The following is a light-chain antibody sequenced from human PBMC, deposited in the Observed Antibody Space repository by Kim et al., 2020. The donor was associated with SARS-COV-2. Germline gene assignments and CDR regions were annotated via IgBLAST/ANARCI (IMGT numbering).Light chain of an antibody. CDR3: QAWDSSNVI. CDR2: QDS. Sequence: SYELTQPPSVSVSPGETATITCSGDKLGNKYVCWYQQEPGQSPVLVIYQDSRRPSGIPERFSASNSGNTATLTISGTQAMDEADYYCQAWDSSNVIFGGGTQLRVL. CDR1: KLGNKY. J-gene: IGLJ2*01. V-gene: IGLV3-1*01.